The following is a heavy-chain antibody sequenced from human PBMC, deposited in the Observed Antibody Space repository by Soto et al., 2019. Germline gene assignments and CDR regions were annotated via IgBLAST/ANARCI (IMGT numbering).Heavy chain of an antibody. J-gene: IGHJ4*02. D-gene: IGHD2-8*02. CDR2: FSISGPT. CDR3: ARGMTPPGAPAWYYFDS. V-gene: IGHV4-4*07. Sequence: QVQLQESGPGLMKPSETLSLTCTVSGASITGSSYWSWIRQPAGKGLEWIGRFSISGPTNYNPSLRSRVTMSADVSKNQFSLRLTSVTAADTALYYCARGMTPPGAPAWYYFDSWGQGTLVTVSS. CDR1: GASITGSSY.